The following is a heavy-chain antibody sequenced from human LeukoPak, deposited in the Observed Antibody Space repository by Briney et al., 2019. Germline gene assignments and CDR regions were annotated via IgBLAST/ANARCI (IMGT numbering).Heavy chain of an antibody. CDR1: GFTFSNYW. Sequence: GGSLRLSCAASGFTFSNYWMSWVRQAPGKGPEWVANIKQDGSVKYYVDSVKGRVTISRDNAKNSLYLQMNSLRAEDTALYYCAKSRGGSYYGAFDIWGQGTMVTVSS. V-gene: IGHV3-7*03. CDR2: IKQDGSVK. D-gene: IGHD1-26*01. J-gene: IGHJ3*02. CDR3: AKSRGGSYYGAFDI.